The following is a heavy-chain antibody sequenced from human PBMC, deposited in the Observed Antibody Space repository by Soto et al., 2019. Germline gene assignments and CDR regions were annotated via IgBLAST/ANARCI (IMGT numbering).Heavy chain of an antibody. V-gene: IGHV4-34*01. D-gene: IGHD2-2*01. CDR1: GGSFSGYY. Sequence: SETLSLTCAVYGGSFSGYYWSWIRQPPGKGLEWIGEINHSGSTNYNPSLKSRVTISVDTSKNQFSLKLSSVTAADTAVYYCARGASVENWFDPWGQGTLVTVSS. J-gene: IGHJ5*02. CDR3: ARGASVENWFDP. CDR2: INHSGST.